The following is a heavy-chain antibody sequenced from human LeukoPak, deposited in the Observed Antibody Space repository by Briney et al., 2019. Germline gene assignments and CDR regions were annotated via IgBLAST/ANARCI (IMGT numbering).Heavy chain of an antibody. CDR1: GGSISSYY. J-gene: IGHJ4*02. Sequence: SETLSLTCTVSGGSISSYYWSWIRQPPGKGLEWIGYIYSSGSTNYNPSLKSRLTISVDASKNQFSLKLTSVTAADSAVYYCARAYYYGSGSYGLDYWGQGTLVAVSS. D-gene: IGHD3-10*01. CDR2: IYSSGST. V-gene: IGHV4-59*01. CDR3: ARAYYYGSGSYGLDY.